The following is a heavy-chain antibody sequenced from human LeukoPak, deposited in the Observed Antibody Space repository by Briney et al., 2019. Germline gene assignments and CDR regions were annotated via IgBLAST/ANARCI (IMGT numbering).Heavy chain of an antibody. V-gene: IGHV1-69*05. CDR2: IIPIFGTA. J-gene: IGHJ4*02. Sequence: SVKVSCKASGGTFSSYAISWVRQAPGQGLEWMGRIIPIFGTANYAQKFQGRVTITTDESTSTAYMELSSLRSEDTAVYYCARSLRYCSGGSCYWLYYFDYWGQGTLVTVSS. D-gene: IGHD2-15*01. CDR1: GGTFSSYA. CDR3: ARSLRYCSGGSCYWLYYFDY.